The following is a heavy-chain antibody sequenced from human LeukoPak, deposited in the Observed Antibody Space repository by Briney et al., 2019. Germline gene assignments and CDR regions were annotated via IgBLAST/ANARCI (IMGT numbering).Heavy chain of an antibody. CDR1: GFTFSSYG. D-gene: IGHD3-3*01. CDR2: VANDGNDK. V-gene: IGHV3-30*18. J-gene: IGHJ4*02. CDR3: AKDGTFGAATYYFDY. Sequence: RRSLRLSCAASGFTFSSYGMHWVRQAPGKGLEWVAVVANDGNDKRYADSVKGRFTISRDNSKNTLYLQMNSLRGEDTAVYYCAKDGTFGAATYYFDYWGQGTLVTVSS.